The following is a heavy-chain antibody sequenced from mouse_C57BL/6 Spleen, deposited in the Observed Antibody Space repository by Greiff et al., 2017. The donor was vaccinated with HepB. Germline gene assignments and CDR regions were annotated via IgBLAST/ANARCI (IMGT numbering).Heavy chain of an antibody. D-gene: IGHD1-1*01. J-gene: IGHJ1*03. CDR1: GYSFTDYN. CDR3: ARRYGRSEDWYVEV. V-gene: IGHV1-39*01. CDR2: INPNSGTT. Sequence: EVQLQQSGPELVKPGASVKLSCTASGYSFTDYNMNWVKQSNGKSLEWIGVINPNSGTTSYNQKFTGTATVTVDQSSSTAYMQLNSLTSEASAVYYCARRYGRSEDWYVEVGGTGTTGNVSA.